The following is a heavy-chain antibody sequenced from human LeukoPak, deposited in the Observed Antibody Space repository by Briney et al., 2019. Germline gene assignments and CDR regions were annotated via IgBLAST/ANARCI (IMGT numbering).Heavy chain of an antibody. J-gene: IGHJ6*03. CDR2: TRYDGSNE. CDR3: AKEFREGYDFWGGGYVDV. D-gene: IGHD3-3*01. CDR1: GFTFSYYG. V-gene: IGHV3-30*02. Sequence: SGGSLRLSCAASGFTFSYYGMYWVRQAPGKGLEWVAFTRYDGSNEYYADSVKGRFTISRDNSKNTLYLLMDSLRAEDTAVYYCAKEFREGYDFWGGGYVDVWRKGTTATVSS.